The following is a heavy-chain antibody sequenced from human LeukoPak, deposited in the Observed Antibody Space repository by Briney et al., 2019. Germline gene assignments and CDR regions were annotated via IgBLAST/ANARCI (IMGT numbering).Heavy chain of an antibody. V-gene: IGHV1-69*04. Sequence: SVKVSCKASGGTFSSYAISWVRQAPGQGLEWMGRIIPILGIANYAQKFQGRVTITADKSTSTAYMELSSLRSEDTAVYYCARVMTVTTFRYYYYMDVWGKGTTVTVSS. CDR2: IIPILGIA. D-gene: IGHD4-11*01. CDR3: ARVMTVTTFRYYYYMDV. CDR1: GGTFSSYA. J-gene: IGHJ6*03.